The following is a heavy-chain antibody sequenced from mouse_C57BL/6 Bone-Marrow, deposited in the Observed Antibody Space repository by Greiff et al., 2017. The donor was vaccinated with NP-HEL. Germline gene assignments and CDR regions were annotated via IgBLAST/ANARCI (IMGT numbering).Heavy chain of an antibody. V-gene: IGHV10-1*01. CDR3: VRDVPYFDY. Sequence: VKDRFTISRDDSESMLYLQMNNLKTEDTAMYYCVRDVPYFDYWGQGTTLTVSS. J-gene: IGHJ2*01.